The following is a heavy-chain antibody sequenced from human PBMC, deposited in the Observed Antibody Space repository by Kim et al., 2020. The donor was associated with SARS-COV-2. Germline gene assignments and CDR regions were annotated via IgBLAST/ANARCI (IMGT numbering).Heavy chain of an antibody. Sequence: GGSLRLSCAASGFTFSSYAMSWVRQAPGKGLEWVSAISGSGGSTYYADSVKGRFTISRDNSKNTLYLQMNSLRAEDTAVYYCAKGVELPSIVVVPAAILSDYCYYYGMDVWGEGTTVTVAS. V-gene: IGHV3-23*01. CDR3: AKGVELPSIVVVPAAILSDYCYYYGMDV. J-gene: IGHJ6*04. CDR2: ISGSGGST. D-gene: IGHD2-2*01. CDR1: GFTFSSYA.